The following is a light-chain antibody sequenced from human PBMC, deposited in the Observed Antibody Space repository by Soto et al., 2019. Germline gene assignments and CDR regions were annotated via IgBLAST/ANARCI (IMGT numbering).Light chain of an antibody. CDR2: VAS. V-gene: IGKV3-15*01. CDR1: QSVNSN. CDR3: QQYNVWPLT. J-gene: IGKJ4*01. Sequence: EIVMTQSPVTLSVSPVDRATLSCRASQSVNSNLAWYQHKPGQTPKLLIYVASTRATGIPAMFSGSGSGTEFTLTISSLQSEDFAVYYCQQYNVWPLTFGGGTKVEFK.